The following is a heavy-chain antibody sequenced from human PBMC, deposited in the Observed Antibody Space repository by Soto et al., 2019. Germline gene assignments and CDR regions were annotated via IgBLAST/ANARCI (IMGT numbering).Heavy chain of an antibody. CDR3: ARALSYHDVLTGRGWVFYFDY. D-gene: IGHD3-9*01. CDR2: IYYSGNT. CDR1: GGSIGSYY. Sequence: QVRLQESGPGLVKPSETLSLTCTVSGGSIGSYYWSWIRQPPGRGLEWIGDIYYSGNTNSNPSLKSRVTISVGTSRSQFSLELKSVTAADTAVYYCARALSYHDVLTGRGWVFYFDYWGQGALVTVSS. V-gene: IGHV4-59*01. J-gene: IGHJ4*02.